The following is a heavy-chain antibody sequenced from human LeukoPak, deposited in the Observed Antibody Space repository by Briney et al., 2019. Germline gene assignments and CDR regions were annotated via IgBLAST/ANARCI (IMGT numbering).Heavy chain of an antibody. Sequence: ASVKVSCKASGYTFTIYAMHWVRQAPGQGLEWMGWINAGNGNTQYSQKFQDRVTISRDTSASTAYMELSSLRSEDTAVYYCAGGFLEQYGMDVWGQGTTVTVSS. CDR3: AGGFLEQYGMDV. CDR2: INAGNGNT. V-gene: IGHV1-3*01. J-gene: IGHJ6*02. CDR1: GYTFTIYA. D-gene: IGHD3-3*01.